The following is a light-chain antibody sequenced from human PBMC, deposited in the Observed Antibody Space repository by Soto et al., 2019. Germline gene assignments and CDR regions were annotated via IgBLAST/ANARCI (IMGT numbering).Light chain of an antibody. V-gene: IGLV1-40*01. CDR2: GNS. CDR3: HSDVSSVSGSYVL. CDR1: SFNIGAGYD. Sequence: QSVLTQPPSVSGAPGQRVTISCTGSSFNIGAGYDVHWYQQLPGTAPKLLINGNSNRPSGVPDRCSGSKSDTSASPSITVLQAEDEADYYCHSDVSSVSGSYVLFGGGTKLTVL. J-gene: IGLJ2*01.